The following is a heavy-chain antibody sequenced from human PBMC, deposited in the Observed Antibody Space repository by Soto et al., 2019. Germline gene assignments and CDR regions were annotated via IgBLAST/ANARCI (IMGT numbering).Heavy chain of an antibody. D-gene: IGHD3-3*01. Sequence: PGGSLRLSCAASGFTFSDYYMSWIRQAPGKGLEWVSYISSSSSYTNYADSVKGRFTISRDNAKNSLYLQMNSLRAEDTAVYYCARVFWGVYYYYGMDVWGQGTTVTVSS. V-gene: IGHV3-11*06. CDR2: ISSSSSYT. CDR3: ARVFWGVYYYYGMDV. J-gene: IGHJ6*02. CDR1: GFTFSDYY.